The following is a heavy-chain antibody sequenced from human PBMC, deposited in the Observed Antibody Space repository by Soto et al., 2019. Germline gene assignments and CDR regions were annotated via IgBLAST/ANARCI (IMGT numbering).Heavy chain of an antibody. J-gene: IGHJ4*02. Sequence: QITLKESGPPVVKPTQTLTLTCSLSGFSLNTGGVGVGWIRQPPGKALEWLAVIYWDDDKSWNPSLRDRLTINRDASDDPVVLTVTNMDPVDTGTYYCARRRGGFGGGWTTPYFDYWGQGTLVTVSS. CDR2: IYWDDDK. CDR3: ARRRGGFGGGWTTPYFDY. D-gene: IGHD6-19*01. V-gene: IGHV2-5*02. CDR1: GFSLNTGGVG.